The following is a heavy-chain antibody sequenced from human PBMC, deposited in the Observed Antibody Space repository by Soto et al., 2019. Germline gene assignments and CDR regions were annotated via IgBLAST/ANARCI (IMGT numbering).Heavy chain of an antibody. V-gene: IGHV3-23*01. CDR1: GFTFSSYA. D-gene: IGHD2-2*01. Sequence: GVSLRRSCAASGFTFSSYAMSWVRQAPGKGLEWVSAISGSGGSTYYADSVKGRFTISRDNSKNTLYLQMNSLRAEDTAVYYCAKPIPLYCSSSSCFDYWGQGTLVTVSS. CDR2: ISGSGGST. CDR3: AKPIPLYCSSSSCFDY. J-gene: IGHJ4*02.